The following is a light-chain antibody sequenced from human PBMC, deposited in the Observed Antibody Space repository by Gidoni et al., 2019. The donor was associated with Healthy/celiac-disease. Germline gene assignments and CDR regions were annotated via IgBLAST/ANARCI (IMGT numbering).Light chain of an antibody. Sequence: SVSGSPGQSITIPCTGTSSDVGGYKYVSWYKQHPGKAPKLMIYEVSNRPSGVSNRFSGSKSGNTASLTISGLQAEDEADYYCSSYTSSSTPYVFGTGTKVTVL. CDR3: SSYTSSSTPYV. CDR2: EVS. J-gene: IGLJ1*01. CDR1: SSDVGGYKY. V-gene: IGLV2-14*01.